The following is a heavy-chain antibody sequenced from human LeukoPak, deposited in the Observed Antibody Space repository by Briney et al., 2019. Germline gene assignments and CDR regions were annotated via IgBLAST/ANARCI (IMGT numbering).Heavy chain of an antibody. D-gene: IGHD4-17*01. CDR1: GFTFSSYW. CDR2: IYYSGST. Sequence: GSLRLSCAASGFTFSSYWMSWIRQPPGKGLEWIGSIYYSGSTYYNPSLKSRVTVSVDTSKNQFSLKPSSVTAADTAVYYCARHALTTTVIPNWFDPWGQGTLVTVSS. CDR3: ARHALTTTVIPNWFDP. J-gene: IGHJ5*02. V-gene: IGHV4-39*01.